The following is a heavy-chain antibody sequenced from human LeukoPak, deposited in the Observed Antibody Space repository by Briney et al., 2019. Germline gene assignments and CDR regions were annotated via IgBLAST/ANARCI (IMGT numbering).Heavy chain of an antibody. CDR1: GGSISSGDYY. CDR3: ARGSRFYGDYY. CDR2: IYYSGST. J-gene: IGHJ4*02. Sequence: PSETLSLTCTVSGGSISSGDYYWSWIRQPPGKGLEWIGYIYYSGSTYYNPSLKSRVTISVDTSKNQFSLKLSSVTAADTAVYYCARGSRFYGDYYWGQGTLVTVSS. V-gene: IGHV4-30-4*08. D-gene: IGHD4-17*01.